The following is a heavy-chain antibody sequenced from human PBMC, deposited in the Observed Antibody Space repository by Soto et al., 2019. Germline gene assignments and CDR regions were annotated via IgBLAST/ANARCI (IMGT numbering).Heavy chain of an antibody. CDR3: VRDGTKTLRDWFDP. J-gene: IGHJ5*02. Sequence: SETLSLTCTVSGASISGFYWSWIRKSAGKGLEWIGRIYATGTTDYNPSLKSRVVMSVDTSKKQFSLKLRSVTAADTAVYYCVRDGTKTLRDWFDPWGQGISVTVSS. D-gene: IGHD1-1*01. V-gene: IGHV4-4*07. CDR2: IYATGTT. CDR1: GASISGFY.